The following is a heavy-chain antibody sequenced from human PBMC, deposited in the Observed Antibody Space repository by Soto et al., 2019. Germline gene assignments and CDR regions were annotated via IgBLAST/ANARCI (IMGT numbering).Heavy chain of an antibody. V-gene: IGHV3-30*03. CDR2: ISRDGSKI. Sequence: QVQLVESGGGVVQPGRSLKLSCTVAGFTFSSYGMHWVRQAPGKGLEWVAAISRDGSKIFYVDSVQGRFSISRDNSKNPLYLQMNSLRAEHTAVYYCARDVFHDNSALLSNRFDSWGQGTLVTVA. CDR3: ARDVFHDNSALLSNRFDS. J-gene: IGHJ5*01. D-gene: IGHD3-22*01. CDR1: GFTFSSYG.